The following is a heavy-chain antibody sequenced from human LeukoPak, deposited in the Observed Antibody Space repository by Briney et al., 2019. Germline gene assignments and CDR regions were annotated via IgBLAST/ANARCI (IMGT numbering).Heavy chain of an antibody. Sequence: GGSLRLSCAASGFTFSSYWMSWVRQAPGKGLEWVANIKQDGSEKYYVDSVKGRFTISRDNAKNSLYLQMNSLRAEDTAVYYCARDLSPMVRGVLWFDPWGQGTPVTVSS. J-gene: IGHJ5*02. D-gene: IGHD3-10*01. CDR2: IKQDGSEK. CDR1: GFTFSSYW. CDR3: ARDLSPMVRGVLWFDP. V-gene: IGHV3-7*01.